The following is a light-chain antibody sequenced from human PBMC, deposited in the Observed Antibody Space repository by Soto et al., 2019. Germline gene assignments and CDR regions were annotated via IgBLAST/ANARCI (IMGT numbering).Light chain of an antibody. CDR2: DTS. CDR1: QSVSSS. J-gene: IGKJ1*01. Sequence: EIVVTQSPATLSVSPGERVTLSCRASQSVSSSLAWYQQRPGQAPRLLIYDTSTRAAGISARCSGSGSGTEFTLTISSLQSEDFAVYYCQQYIDWPPGTFGQGTEVEIK. V-gene: IGKV3-15*01. CDR3: QQYIDWPPGT.